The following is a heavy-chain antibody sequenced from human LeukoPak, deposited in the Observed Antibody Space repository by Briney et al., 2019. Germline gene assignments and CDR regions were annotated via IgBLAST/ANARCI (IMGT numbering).Heavy chain of an antibody. CDR1: GVPISDYY. D-gene: IGHD6-19*01. CDR2: IYYSGTT. CDR3: SRAVAGSVGWFDP. Sequence: SETLSLTCTVSGVPISDYYWIWIRQSPGKGLEGIGYIYYSGTTNYNPSLKSRVTISVDTSKNQFSLKLSSVTAADTAVYLCSRAVAGSVGWFDPWGQGTLVTVSS. J-gene: IGHJ5*02. V-gene: IGHV4-59*01.